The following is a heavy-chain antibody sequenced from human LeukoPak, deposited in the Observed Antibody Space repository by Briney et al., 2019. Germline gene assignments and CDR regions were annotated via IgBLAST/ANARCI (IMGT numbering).Heavy chain of an antibody. Sequence: ASVKVSFKASGGTFSIYAISWVRQAPGQGLEWMGGIIPIFGTANYAQKFQGRVTITADESTSTAYMELSSLRSEDTAVYYCARVTPVTGVIYYFDYWGQGTLVTVSS. CDR2: IIPIFGTA. D-gene: IGHD2-21*02. CDR1: GGTFSIYA. CDR3: ARVTPVTGVIYYFDY. J-gene: IGHJ4*02. V-gene: IGHV1-69*13.